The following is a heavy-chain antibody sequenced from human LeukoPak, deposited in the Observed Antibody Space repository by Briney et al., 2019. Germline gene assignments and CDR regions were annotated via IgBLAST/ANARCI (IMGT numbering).Heavy chain of an antibody. CDR3: ARVKGYYDSSGSKNRAFDI. Sequence: PSETLSLTCTVSGGSISSYYWSWIRQSAGKRLEWIGRIYTSGSTSYNPSLESRVTMSVDTSKNQISLKLSSVTAADTAVYYCARVKGYYDSSGSKNRAFDIWGQGTMVTVSS. J-gene: IGHJ3*02. CDR1: GGSISSYY. V-gene: IGHV4-4*07. D-gene: IGHD3-22*01. CDR2: IYTSGST.